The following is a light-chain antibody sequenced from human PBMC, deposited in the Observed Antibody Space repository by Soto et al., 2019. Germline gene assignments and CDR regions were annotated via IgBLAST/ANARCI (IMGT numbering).Light chain of an antibody. CDR3: CSRGGISPTYV. V-gene: IGLV2-23*02. J-gene: IGLJ1*01. CDR1: NGDVGSFNA. CDR2: EVT. Sequence: QSVLTQPASVTGSPGQSIAISCTGTNGDVGSFNAVSWYQQDPGKAPKLIIYEVTKRPSGVSDRFSGSKSGNTASLTISGLRAEDEADYHCCSRGGISPTYVFGTGTKVTV.